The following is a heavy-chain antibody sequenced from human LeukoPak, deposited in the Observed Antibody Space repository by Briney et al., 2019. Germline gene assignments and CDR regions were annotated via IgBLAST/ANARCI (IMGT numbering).Heavy chain of an antibody. CDR3: ARTHYDPLGYFDY. Sequence: GGSLRLSCAASGFTFSSYEMNWVRQAPGKGLEWVSYISSSGSTIYYADSVKGRFTISRDNAKNSLYLQMNSLRAEDTAVYYCARTHYDPLGYFDYWGQGTLVTVSS. J-gene: IGHJ4*02. CDR1: GFTFSSYE. V-gene: IGHV3-48*03. CDR2: ISSSGSTI. D-gene: IGHD3-3*01.